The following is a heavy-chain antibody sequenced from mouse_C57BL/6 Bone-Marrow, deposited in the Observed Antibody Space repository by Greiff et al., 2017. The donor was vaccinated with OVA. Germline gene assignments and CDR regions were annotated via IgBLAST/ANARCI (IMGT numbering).Heavy chain of an antibody. CDR1: GYTFTSYW. CDR2: INPSNGGT. V-gene: IGHV1-53*01. J-gene: IGHJ1*03. D-gene: IGHD1-1*01. CDR3: ARWGYYGNHWYFDV. Sequence: QVQLQQSGTELVKPGASVKLSCKASGYTFTSYWMHWVKQRPGQGLEWIGNINPSNGGTNYNEKFKSKATLTVDKSSSTAYMQLSSLTSEDSAVYYCARWGYYGNHWYFDVWGTGTTVTVSS.